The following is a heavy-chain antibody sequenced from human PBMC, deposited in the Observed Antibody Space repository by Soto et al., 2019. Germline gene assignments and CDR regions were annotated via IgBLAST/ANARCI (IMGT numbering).Heavy chain of an antibody. V-gene: IGHV1-69*12. CDR3: ARRPKDDYVWGSYRESYYCDY. CDR2: IIPIFGTA. CDR1: GGTFSSYA. D-gene: IGHD3-16*02. J-gene: IGHJ4*02. Sequence: QVQLVQSGAEVKKPGSSVKVSCKASGGTFSSYAISWVRQAPGQGLEWMGGIIPIFGTANYAQKFQGRVTITADESTSTADMDMRSLRSEDTAVYQGARRPKDDYVWGSYRESYYCDYWGQGTLGTVSS.